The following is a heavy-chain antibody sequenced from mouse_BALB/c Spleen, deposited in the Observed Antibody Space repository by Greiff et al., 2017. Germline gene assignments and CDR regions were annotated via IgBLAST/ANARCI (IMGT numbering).Heavy chain of an antibody. D-gene: IGHD2-3*01. CDR3: ARSGWLLRVDY. CDR2: ILPGSGST. Sequence: VQLQQSGAELMKPGASVKISCKATGYTFSSYWIEWVKQRPGHGLEWIGEILPGSGSTNYNEKFKGKATFTADTSSNTAYMQLSSLTSEDSAVYYCARSGWLLRVDYWGQGTTLTVSS. CDR1: GYTFSSYW. J-gene: IGHJ2*01. V-gene: IGHV1-9*01.